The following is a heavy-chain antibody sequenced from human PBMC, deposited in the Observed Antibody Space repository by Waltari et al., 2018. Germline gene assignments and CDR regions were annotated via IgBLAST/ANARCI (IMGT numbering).Heavy chain of an antibody. V-gene: IGHV3-23*04. CDR1: GFSDYT. D-gene: IGHD2-15*01. CDR2: ISNSGDMT. CDR3: ASAPRPMVSAPFDY. J-gene: IGHJ4*02. Sequence: EVQLVESGGGLVQPGGSLRLPCSGFGFSDYTMAWVRQAPGKGLEWVSGISNSGDMTSYADSVKGRFTISRDTSKNTLFLQMNGLRAEDTAIYYCASAPRPMVSAPFDYWGQGVLVTVSS.